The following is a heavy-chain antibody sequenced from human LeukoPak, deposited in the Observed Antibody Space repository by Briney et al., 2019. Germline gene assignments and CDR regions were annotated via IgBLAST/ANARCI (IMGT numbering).Heavy chain of an antibody. Sequence: GGSLRLSCAASGFTFSSYGMTWVRQAPGKGLEWVSSISGCGGSTYYADSVKGRFTISRDNSKNTLYLQMNSLRAEDTAVYYCARDDHWGYAFDIWGQGTMVTVSS. CDR1: GFTFSSYG. D-gene: IGHD3-16*01. V-gene: IGHV3-23*01. J-gene: IGHJ3*02. CDR2: ISGCGGST. CDR3: ARDDHWGYAFDI.